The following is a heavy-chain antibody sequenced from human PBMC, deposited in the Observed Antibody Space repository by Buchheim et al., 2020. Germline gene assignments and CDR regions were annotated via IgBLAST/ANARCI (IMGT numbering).Heavy chain of an antibody. CDR1: GYTFTSYD. CDR2: MNPNSGHT. J-gene: IGHJ4*01. CDR3: ARGSPSGYCSGGSCPYFDY. V-gene: IGHV1-8*01. Sequence: QVQLVQSGAEVKKPGASVKVSCEASGYTFTSYDINWVRQATGQGPEWMGWMNPNSGHTGYAQRFQGRVTMTPNTSIPTAYMELTNLRSEDTAVYYCARGSPSGYCSGGSCPYFDYWGHGTL. D-gene: IGHD2-15*01.